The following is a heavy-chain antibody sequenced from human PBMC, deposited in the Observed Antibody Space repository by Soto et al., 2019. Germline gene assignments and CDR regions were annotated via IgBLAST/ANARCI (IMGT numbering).Heavy chain of an antibody. D-gene: IGHD5-12*01. V-gene: IGHV1-2*04. Sequence: VQLVQSGAEVKKPGASVTVSCRSSGDTLTDYYIHWVRQAPGQGLEWMGWINPNSGVTKYAQKFQGWVSMTRDTSIRTVYMQLSRLRSDDTAVYYCARESGGATATLDYYYFYMDVWGTGTTVTVSS. CDR2: INPNSGVT. J-gene: IGHJ6*03. CDR3: ARESGGATATLDYYYFYMDV. CDR1: GDTLTDYY.